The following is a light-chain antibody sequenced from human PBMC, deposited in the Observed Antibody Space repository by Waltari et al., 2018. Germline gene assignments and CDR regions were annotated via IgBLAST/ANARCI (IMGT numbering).Light chain of an antibody. CDR1: QSLLYSNGKNY. V-gene: IGKV2-28*01. CDR2: LGS. J-gene: IGKJ2*01. CDR3: MQDLQTPRT. Sequence: EIVMTKSLLSLPVTPAEPASISCRSSQSLLYSNGKNYLDWYLQRPGQSPQLLFYLGSSRATGVPDRFSGSGSGTDFTLKISRVEAGDVGVYYCMQDLQTPRTFGQGTKLEIK.